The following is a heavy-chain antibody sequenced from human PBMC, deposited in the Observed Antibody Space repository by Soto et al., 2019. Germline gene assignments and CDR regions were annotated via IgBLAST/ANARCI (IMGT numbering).Heavy chain of an antibody. D-gene: IGHD3-22*01. Sequence: EVWLLESGGGLVQPGGSLRLSCTASGLTFSAYAMTWVRQAPGKGLEWVSTISGTGDDTYYAASVKGRFIISRDNSKNTLLLQMNSLRAEDTALYHCAKRFGSGYYSAFHVWGQGTMVTVSS. CDR3: AKRFGSGYYSAFHV. J-gene: IGHJ3*01. CDR1: GLTFSAYA. CDR2: ISGTGDDT. V-gene: IGHV3-23*01.